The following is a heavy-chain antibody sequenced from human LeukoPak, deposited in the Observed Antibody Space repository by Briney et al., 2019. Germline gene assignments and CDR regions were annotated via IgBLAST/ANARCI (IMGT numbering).Heavy chain of an antibody. CDR2: IRYDGSNR. Sequence: PGGSLRLSCAASGFTFSGYGMHWVRQAPGKGLEWVTFIRYDGSNRNYADSVKARFTISRDNFKNTLYLQMNSLRPEDTALYYCAKDLAWGFDYWGQGTLVTVSS. CDR1: GFTFSGYG. J-gene: IGHJ4*02. D-gene: IGHD7-27*01. V-gene: IGHV3-30*02. CDR3: AKDLAWGFDY.